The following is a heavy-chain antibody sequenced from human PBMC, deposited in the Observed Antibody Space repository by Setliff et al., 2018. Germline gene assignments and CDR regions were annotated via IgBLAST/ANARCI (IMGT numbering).Heavy chain of an antibody. CDR2: VYPGDSDT. D-gene: IGHD1-26*01. J-gene: IGHJ3*02. V-gene: IGHV5-51*01. Sequence: PGETLTLSCQGSGNTFTRYWMAWVRQQPGKGLEWMGIVYPGDSDTGYNPSFQGQVIMSADKSIRAVYLQWSSLKASDTARYYCARPIGGNYYGAFEIWGQRTRVT. CDR1: GNTFTRYW. CDR3: ARPIGGNYYGAFEI.